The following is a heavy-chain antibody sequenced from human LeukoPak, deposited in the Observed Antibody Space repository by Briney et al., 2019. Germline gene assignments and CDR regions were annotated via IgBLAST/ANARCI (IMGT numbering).Heavy chain of an antibody. CDR3: ARLFEDYYYYYMDV. CDR2: ISGHNGNT. CDR1: GYTFTSYG. J-gene: IGHJ6*03. Sequence: GASVKVSCKASGYTFTSYGISWVRQAPGQGLEWMGWISGHNGNTNYAQRLRGGVTMTTEISTSKAYMELRSLRSDDTAVYYCARLFEDYYYYYMDVWGKGTTVTVSS. D-gene: IGHD3-10*02. V-gene: IGHV1-18*01.